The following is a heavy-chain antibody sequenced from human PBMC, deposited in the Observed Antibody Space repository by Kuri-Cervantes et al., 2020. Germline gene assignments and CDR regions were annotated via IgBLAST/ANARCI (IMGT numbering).Heavy chain of an antibody. CDR3: ARDDYFDSSGYYPDDAFNI. Sequence: GESLKISCAASGFTFSSYSMNWVRQAPGKGLEWVSSTSSSSSYIYYADSVKGRFTISRDNAKNSLFLQMNSLRVEDTAVYYCARDDYFDSSGYYPDDAFNIWGQGTTVTVSS. D-gene: IGHD3-22*01. V-gene: IGHV3-21*03. CDR2: TSSSSSYI. CDR1: GFTFSSYS. J-gene: IGHJ3*02.